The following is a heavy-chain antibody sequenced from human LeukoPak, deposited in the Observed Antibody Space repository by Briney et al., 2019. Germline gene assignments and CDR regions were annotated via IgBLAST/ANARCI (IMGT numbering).Heavy chain of an antibody. V-gene: IGHV1-69*01. CDR1: GVTFSTYA. D-gene: IGHD5-12*01. J-gene: IGHJ6*04. CDR3: ARDNGGLGGYGHFYYYGMDV. Sequence: ASVKVSCKASGVTFSTYAINWVRQAPGQGLEWMGGIIPIFGTANYAQKFQGRVTITADESTSTAYMELSSLRCEDTAMYYSARDNGGLGGYGHFYYYGMDVWGKGTTVTVSS. CDR2: IIPIFGTA.